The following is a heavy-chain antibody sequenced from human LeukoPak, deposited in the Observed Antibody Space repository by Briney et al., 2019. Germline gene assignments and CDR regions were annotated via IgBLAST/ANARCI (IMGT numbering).Heavy chain of an antibody. D-gene: IGHD4-17*01. J-gene: IGHJ3*02. CDR3: ARRSGDYDDSDAFDI. V-gene: IGHV1-2*06. CDR1: GYTFTGYY. CDR2: INPNSGGT. Sequence: ASVKVSCKASGYTFTGYYMHWVRQAPGQGLEWMGRINPNSGGTNYAQKFQGRVTMTRDTSISTAYMELSRLRSDDTAVYYCARRSGDYDDSDAFDIWGQGTMVTVSS.